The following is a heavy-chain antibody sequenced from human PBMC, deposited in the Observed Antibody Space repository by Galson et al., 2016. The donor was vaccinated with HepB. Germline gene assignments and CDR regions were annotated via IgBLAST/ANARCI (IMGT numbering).Heavy chain of an antibody. Sequence: SVKVSCKASGYMFTSYDINWVRQATGQGLEWIGWMNPNRGNTGYAQKFQGRVTMTRDTSIRTVYMELSSLTSEDTAVYYCAREYCSDGSCSHFDPWGQGTLVTVSS. CDR1: GYMFTSYD. D-gene: IGHD2-15*01. J-gene: IGHJ5*02. V-gene: IGHV1-8*01. CDR3: AREYCSDGSCSHFDP. CDR2: MNPNRGNT.